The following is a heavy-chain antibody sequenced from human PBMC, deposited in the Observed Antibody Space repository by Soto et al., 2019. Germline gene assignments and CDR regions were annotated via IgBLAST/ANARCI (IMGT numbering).Heavy chain of an antibody. D-gene: IGHD1-1*01. CDR2: INESGST. CDR3: ARGSGIVALPGELEDVKYDY. J-gene: IGHJ4*02. Sequence: QVQLQQWGAGLVKPSETLSLSCAVYGQSFSGHSWAWIRQPPGKGLEWIGDINESGSTYYNPSLKSRFTISTDTSKNQFSLKLSSVSAADTAAYFCARGSGIVALPGELEDVKYDYWGQGTLVNVSS. V-gene: IGHV4-34*01. CDR1: GQSFSGHS.